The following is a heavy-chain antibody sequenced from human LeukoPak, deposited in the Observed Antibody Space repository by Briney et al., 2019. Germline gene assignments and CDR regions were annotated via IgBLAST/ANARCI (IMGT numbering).Heavy chain of an antibody. V-gene: IGHV1-58*01. Sequence: SVKVSCKASGFTFTSSAVQWVRQARGQRLEWIGWIVVGSGNTNYALKFQERVTITRDMSTSTAYMELSSLRSEDTAVYYCAAGGLYYYDSSGYLFDYWGQGTLVTVSS. J-gene: IGHJ4*02. CDR2: IVVGSGNT. D-gene: IGHD3-22*01. CDR1: GFTFTSSA. CDR3: AAGGLYYYDSSGYLFDY.